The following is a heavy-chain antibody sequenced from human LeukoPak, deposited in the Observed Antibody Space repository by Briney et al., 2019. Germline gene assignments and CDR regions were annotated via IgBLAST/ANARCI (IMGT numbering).Heavy chain of an antibody. Sequence: SETLSLTCTVSSGSISTYYWSWIRQPAGKGLEWIGRIYTSGSTNYNPSLKSRVTMSVDTSKNQFSLKLSSVTAADTAVYYCARARVGSGSYSYFDYWGQGTLVTVSS. J-gene: IGHJ4*02. D-gene: IGHD3-10*01. CDR3: ARARVGSGSYSYFDY. V-gene: IGHV4-4*07. CDR2: IYTSGST. CDR1: SGSISTYY.